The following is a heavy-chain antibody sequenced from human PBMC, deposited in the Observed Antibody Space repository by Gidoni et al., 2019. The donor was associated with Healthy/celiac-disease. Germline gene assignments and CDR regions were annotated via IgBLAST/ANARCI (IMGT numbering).Heavy chain of an antibody. D-gene: IGHD3-10*01. Sequence: QVQLQQWGAGLLKPSETLSLPCAVYGGSFSVYDWSWIRQPPGKGLEWIGEINHRGRTNYNPSLKSRVTISVDTSKNQFSLKLSSVTAADTAVYYCARGPRITMVRGVTYFDYWGQGTLVTVSS. CDR2: INHRGRT. CDR3: ARGPRITMVRGVTYFDY. V-gene: IGHV4-34*01. J-gene: IGHJ4*02. CDR1: GGSFSVYD.